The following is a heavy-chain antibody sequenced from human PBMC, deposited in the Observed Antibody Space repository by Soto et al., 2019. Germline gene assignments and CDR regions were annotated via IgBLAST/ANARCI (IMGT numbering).Heavy chain of an antibody. CDR1: GFTFGDYA. V-gene: IGHV3-49*04. CDR2: VRSKAYGGTT. J-gene: IGHJ4*02. Sequence: GGSLRLSCTASGFTFGDYAVSWVRQAPGKGLEWVGFVRSKAYGGTTEYAASVKDRFTISRDDSKSIAYLQMNSLKTEDTAVYYCIRRVYSGGYYYFDYWGQGTLVTVPS. CDR3: IRRVYSGGYYYFDY. D-gene: IGHD1-26*01.